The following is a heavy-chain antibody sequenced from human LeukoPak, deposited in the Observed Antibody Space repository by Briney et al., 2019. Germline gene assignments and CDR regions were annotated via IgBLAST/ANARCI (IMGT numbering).Heavy chain of an antibody. CDR3: AKDYYGSGKNGMDV. CDR2: IRYDGSNK. D-gene: IGHD3-10*01. CDR1: GFTFSSYA. V-gene: IGHV3-30*02. Sequence: GGSLRLSCAASGFTFSSYAMSWVRQAPGKGLEWVAFIRYDGSNKYYADSVKGRFTISRDNSKNMLYLQMNSLRAEDTAVYYCAKDYYGSGKNGMDVWGQGTTVTVSS. J-gene: IGHJ6*02.